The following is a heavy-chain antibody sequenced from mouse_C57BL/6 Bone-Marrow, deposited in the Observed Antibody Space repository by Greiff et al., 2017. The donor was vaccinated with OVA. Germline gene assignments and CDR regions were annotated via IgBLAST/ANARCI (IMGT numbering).Heavy chain of an antibody. CDR1: GYTFTSYW. Sequence: QVQLQQPGAELVRPGTSVKLSCKASGYTFTSYWMHWVKQRPGQGLEWIGVIDPSDSSTNYNQKFKGKATLTVDTSSSTAYMQLSSLTSEDSAVYYCARRDYSNYRAWFAYWGQGTLVTVSA. J-gene: IGHJ3*01. D-gene: IGHD2-5*01. V-gene: IGHV1-59*01. CDR3: ARRDYSNYRAWFAY. CDR2: IDPSDSST.